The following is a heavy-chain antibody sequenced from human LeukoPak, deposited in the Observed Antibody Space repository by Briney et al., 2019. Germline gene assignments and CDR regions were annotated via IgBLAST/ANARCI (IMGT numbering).Heavy chain of an antibody. CDR2: ISAYNGNT. J-gene: IGHJ6*02. CDR3: ARDPRFLEWSPRANYYYYGMDV. CDR1: GYTFTSYG. V-gene: IGHV1-18*01. Sequence: ASVKVSCKASGYTFTSYGISWVRQAPGQGLEWMGWISAYNGNTNYARKLQGRVTMTTDTSTSTAYMELRSLRSDDTAVYYCARDPRFLEWSPRANYYYYGMDVWGQGTTVTVSS. D-gene: IGHD3-3*01.